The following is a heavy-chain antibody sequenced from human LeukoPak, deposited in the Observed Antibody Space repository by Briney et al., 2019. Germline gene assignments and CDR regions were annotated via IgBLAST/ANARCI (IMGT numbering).Heavy chain of an antibody. CDR1: GYTFTDYY. V-gene: IGHV1-2*02. CDR2: INPNDGDT. D-gene: IGHD2-2*01. Sequence: ASVKVSCKASGYTFTDYYMHWVRQAPGQGFEWMGWINPNDGDTNYAQKFQGRVTTTRDTSISTAHMEVSRLRSDDTAVYYCARTNFLYCSSSTCLFDYWGQGTLVTVSS. J-gene: IGHJ4*02. CDR3: ARTNFLYCSSSTCLFDY.